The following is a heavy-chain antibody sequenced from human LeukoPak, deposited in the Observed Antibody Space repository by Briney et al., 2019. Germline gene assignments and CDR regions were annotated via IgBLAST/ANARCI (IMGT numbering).Heavy chain of an antibody. Sequence: GGSLRLSCAASGFIFSNYLISWVRQGPGKGLEWVSSISSSSSYIYYADSVKGRFTISRDNAKNSLYLQMNSLRAEDTAVYYCARHYGGNSGFDYWGQGTLVTVSS. V-gene: IGHV3-21*01. J-gene: IGHJ4*02. D-gene: IGHD4-23*01. CDR1: GFIFSNYL. CDR2: ISSSSSYI. CDR3: ARHYGGNSGFDY.